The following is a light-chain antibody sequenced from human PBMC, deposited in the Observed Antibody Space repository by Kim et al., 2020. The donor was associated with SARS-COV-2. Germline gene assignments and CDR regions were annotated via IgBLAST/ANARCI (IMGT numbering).Light chain of an antibody. CDR3: MQGTHWPPWT. CDR2: QVS. J-gene: IGKJ1*01. Sequence: ASISCRSSESLVHSDGNTYLKWFLQRPGQSPRRLIYQVSKRDSGVPDRFSGSGSGTDFTLKISRVEAEDVGIYYCMQGTHWPPWTFGQGTKVDIK. CDR1: ESLVHSDGNTY. V-gene: IGKV2-30*02.